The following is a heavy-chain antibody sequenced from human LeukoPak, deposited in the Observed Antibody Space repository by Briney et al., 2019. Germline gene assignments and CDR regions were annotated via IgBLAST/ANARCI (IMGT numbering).Heavy chain of an antibody. J-gene: IGHJ4*02. V-gene: IGHV1-69*13. CDR3: ARLRTPPAAGHDY. Sequence: SVKVSCKASGYTFTGYYMHWVRQAPGQGLEWMGGIIPIFGTANYAQKFQGRVTITADESTSTAYMELSSLRSEDTAVYYCARLRTPPAAGHDYWGQGTLVTVSS. CDR1: GYTFTGYY. D-gene: IGHD6-13*01. CDR2: IIPIFGTA.